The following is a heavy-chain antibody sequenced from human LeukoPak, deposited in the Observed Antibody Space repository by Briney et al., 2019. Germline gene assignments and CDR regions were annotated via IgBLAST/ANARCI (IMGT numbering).Heavy chain of an antibody. J-gene: IGHJ6*02. D-gene: IGHD2-21*02. V-gene: IGHV3-21*01. Sequence: GGSLRLSCAASGFTFSSYSMNWVRQAPGKGLEWVSSISSSSSYIYYADSVKGRFTISRDNAKNSLYLQMNSLRAEDTAVYYCAREGCGGDCYSYYYYGMDVWGQATTVTVSS. CDR2: ISSSSSYI. CDR1: GFTFSSYS. CDR3: AREGCGGDCYSYYYYGMDV.